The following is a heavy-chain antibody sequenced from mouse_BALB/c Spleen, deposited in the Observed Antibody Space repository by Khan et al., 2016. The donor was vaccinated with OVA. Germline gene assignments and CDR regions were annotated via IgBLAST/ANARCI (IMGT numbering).Heavy chain of an antibody. D-gene: IGHD3-1*01. J-gene: IGHJ4*01. CDR3: ASTARAYYYAMDY. Sequence: QVQLQQSGAELMKPGASVKISCKASGYTFSTYWIEWVKQRPGHGLEWIGEILPRSGSTNYNEKFKGKATFTADTSSNTAYMQLSSLTSEDSAGYNGASTARAYYYAMDYWGQGTSVTVSS. CDR2: ILPRSGST. V-gene: IGHV1-9*01. CDR1: GYTFSTYW.